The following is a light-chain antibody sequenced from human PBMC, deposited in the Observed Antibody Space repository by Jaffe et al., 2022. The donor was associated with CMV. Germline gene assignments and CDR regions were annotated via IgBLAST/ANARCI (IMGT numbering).Light chain of an antibody. V-gene: IGKV3-11*01. CDR1: QSVGSS. J-gene: IGKJ4*01. Sequence: EIVLTQSPATLSLFPGERATLSCRASQSVGSSFAWYQQKPGQAPRLLIYDASERATGTPPRFSGSGSGTDFTLTISSLEPEDFAVYYCLQRSDWLTFGGGTKVEIK. CDR2: DAS. CDR3: LQRSDWLT.